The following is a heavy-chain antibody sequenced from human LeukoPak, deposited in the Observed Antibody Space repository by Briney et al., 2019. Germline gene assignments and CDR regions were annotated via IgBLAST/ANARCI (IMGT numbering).Heavy chain of an antibody. Sequence: SETLSLTCTVSGGSIGSYYWSWIRQPPGKGLEWIGYIYYSGSTNYNPSLKSRVTISVDTSKNQFSLKLSSVTAADTAVYHCARDYSSGWYDWGQGTLVTVSS. CDR2: IYYSGST. CDR1: GGSIGSYY. D-gene: IGHD6-19*01. J-gene: IGHJ4*02. V-gene: IGHV4-59*01. CDR3: ARDYSSGWYD.